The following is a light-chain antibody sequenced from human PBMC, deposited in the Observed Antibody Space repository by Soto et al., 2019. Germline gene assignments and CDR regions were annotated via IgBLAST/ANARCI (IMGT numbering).Light chain of an antibody. CDR1: QSVSSSY. J-gene: IGKJ5*01. Sequence: EIVLTQSPGTLSLSPGERATLSCRAGQSVSSSYLAWYQQKPGQAPRLLISDASNRATGIPARFSGSGSGTDFTLTISSLEPEDFAVYYCHQRQYWPPITFGQGTRLEIK. CDR2: DAS. V-gene: IGKV3D-20*02. CDR3: HQRQYWPPIT.